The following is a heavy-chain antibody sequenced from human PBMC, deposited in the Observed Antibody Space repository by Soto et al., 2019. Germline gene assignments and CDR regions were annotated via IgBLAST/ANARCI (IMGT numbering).Heavy chain of an antibody. CDR1: GYTFTSYG. CDR2: ISAYNGNT. J-gene: IGHJ6*02. CDR3: ARDRYDFWSGYLYYYYYGMDV. D-gene: IGHD3-3*01. Sequence: QVQLGQSGAEVKKPGASVKVSCKASGYTFTSYGISWVRRAPGKGLEWMGWISAYNGNTTYAQKLQGRVTMTTDTSTSTAYMELRSLRSDDTAVYYCARDRYDFWSGYLYYYYYGMDVWGQGTTVTVSS. V-gene: IGHV1-18*04.